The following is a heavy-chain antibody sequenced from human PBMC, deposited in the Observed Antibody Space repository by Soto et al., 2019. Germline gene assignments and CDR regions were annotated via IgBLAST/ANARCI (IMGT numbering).Heavy chain of an antibody. CDR2: ISAYNGNT. V-gene: IGHV1-18*01. Sequence: QVQLVQSGAEVKKPGASVKVSCKASGYTFTSYGISWVRQAPGQGLEWMGWISAYNGNTNYAQNLQGRVTMTTDTSTSTAYMELRSLRSDDTAVYYCARDDRPYSSGWDYNWFDPWGQGTLVTVSS. J-gene: IGHJ5*02. CDR3: ARDDRPYSSGWDYNWFDP. D-gene: IGHD6-19*01. CDR1: GYTFTSYG.